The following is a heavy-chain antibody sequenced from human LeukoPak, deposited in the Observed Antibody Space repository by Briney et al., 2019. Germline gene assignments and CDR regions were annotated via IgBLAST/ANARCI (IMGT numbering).Heavy chain of an antibody. CDR1: RYTFTSYG. J-gene: IGHJ4*02. CDR3: ARGGRDILTGYRFDY. Sequence: ASVKVSCKASRYTFTSYGISCVRQAPGKGVEWMGWISAYNGNTNYAQKLQGRVTMTTDTSTSTAYMELRSLRSDNTAVYYCARGGRDILTGYRFDYCGQGTLVTVSS. V-gene: IGHV1-18*01. CDR2: ISAYNGNT. D-gene: IGHD3-9*01.